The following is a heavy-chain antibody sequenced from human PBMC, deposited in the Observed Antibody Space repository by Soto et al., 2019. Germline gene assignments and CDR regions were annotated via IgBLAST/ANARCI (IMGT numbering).Heavy chain of an antibody. D-gene: IGHD3-3*01. CDR3: ARDRFLDDFYYYGMDV. CDR1: GYTFTSFD. J-gene: IGHJ6*02. V-gene: IGHV1-8*01. Sequence: ASVKVSCKASGYTFTSFDINWVRQATGQGLEWMGWMNPNSGNTGYAQKFQGRVTMTRDTSTSTVYMELSSLRSEDTAVCYCARDRFLDDFYYYGMDVWGQGTTVTVSS. CDR2: MNPNSGNT.